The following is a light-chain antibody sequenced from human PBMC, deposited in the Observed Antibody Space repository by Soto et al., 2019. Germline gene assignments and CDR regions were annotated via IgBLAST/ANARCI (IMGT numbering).Light chain of an antibody. CDR1: QSVSSSY. CDR3: QRYGSSIT. Sequence: EIVLTQSPGTLSLSPWERATLSCRASQSVSSSYLAWYQQKPGQAPRLLIYGASSRATGIPDRFSGSGSGTYFTLTISRLEPEDFAVYYCQRYGSSITFGQGTRLEIK. J-gene: IGKJ5*01. V-gene: IGKV3-20*01. CDR2: GAS.